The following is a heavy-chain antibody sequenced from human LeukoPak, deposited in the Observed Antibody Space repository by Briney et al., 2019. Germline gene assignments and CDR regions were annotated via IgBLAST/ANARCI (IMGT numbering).Heavy chain of an antibody. D-gene: IGHD4-17*01. CDR3: ARGGDYGDLRYFDY. V-gene: IGHV4-59*01. J-gene: IGHJ4*02. CDR1: GGSINNYY. Sequence: ASETLSLTCTVSGGSINNYYWSWIRQPPGKGLEWTGYIYYRGSTNYNPSLKSRVTFSVDTSKNQFSLKLNSVTAADTAVYYCARGGDYGDLRYFDYWGQGTLVTVSS. CDR2: IYYRGST.